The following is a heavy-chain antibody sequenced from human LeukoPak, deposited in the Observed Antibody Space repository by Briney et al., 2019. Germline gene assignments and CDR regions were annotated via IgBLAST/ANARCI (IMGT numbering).Heavy chain of an antibody. CDR3: ARDYYDVGLDY. Sequence: GGSLRLSCAASGFTFSSYWMHWVRHAPGKGLVWVSRINSDGSSTSYADSVKGRFTISRDNAKNTLYLQMNSLRAEDTAVYYCARDYYDVGLDYWGQGTLVTVSS. CDR1: GFTFSSYW. D-gene: IGHD3-22*01. V-gene: IGHV3-74*01. J-gene: IGHJ4*02. CDR2: INSDGSST.